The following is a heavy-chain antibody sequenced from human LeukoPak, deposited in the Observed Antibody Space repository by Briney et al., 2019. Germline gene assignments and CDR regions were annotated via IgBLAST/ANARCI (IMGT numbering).Heavy chain of an antibody. V-gene: IGHV5-51*01. CDR2: IYPGDSDT. CDR1: GYSFTSYW. D-gene: IGHD4-17*01. CDR3: ARHGHDYEDHMDV. Sequence: GESLKISCKGSGYSFTSYWIGWVRQMPGKGLEWMGIIYPGDSDTRYNPCFQGQVTISADKSISTAYLQWSSLKASDTAMYYCARHGHDYEDHMDVWGKGTTVTVSS. J-gene: IGHJ6*03.